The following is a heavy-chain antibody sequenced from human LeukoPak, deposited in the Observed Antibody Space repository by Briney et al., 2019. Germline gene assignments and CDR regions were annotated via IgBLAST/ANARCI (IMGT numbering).Heavy chain of an antibody. CDR1: GFNFSSYW. Sequence: PGGSLRLSCAAAGFNFSSYWMTWVRQAPGKGLEWVANIKQDGSEKYYVDSVKGRFTISRDNAKNSLYLQMNSLRAEDTAVYYCARGEQTFGKRHSDVWGQGTTVTVS. V-gene: IGHV3-7*05. J-gene: IGHJ6*02. CDR2: IKQDGSEK. D-gene: IGHD1-1*01. CDR3: ARGEQTFGKRHSDV.